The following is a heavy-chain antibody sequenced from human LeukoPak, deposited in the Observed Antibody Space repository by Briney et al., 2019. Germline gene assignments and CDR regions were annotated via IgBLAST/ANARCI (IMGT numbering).Heavy chain of an antibody. D-gene: IGHD3-10*02. CDR1: GFTFSSYW. CDR2: IKSDGSST. CDR3: AELGITMIGGV. Sequence: QSGGSLRLSCAASGFTFSSYWMHWVRQAPGKGLVWVSRIKSDGSSTNYADSVKGRFTISRDNAKSTLYLQMNSLRAEDTAVYYCAELGITMIGGVWGKGTTVTISS. J-gene: IGHJ6*04. V-gene: IGHV3-74*01.